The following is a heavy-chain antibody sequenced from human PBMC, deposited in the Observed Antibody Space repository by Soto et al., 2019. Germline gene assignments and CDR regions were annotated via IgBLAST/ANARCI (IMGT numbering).Heavy chain of an antibody. CDR3: ARSVCSSTSCPPLWY. D-gene: IGHD2-2*01. Sequence: EVQLLESGGGLVQAGGSLRLSCAASGFTFSRDGMSWVRQAPGKGLEWVSLITDNGRSTYYADSVKGRFTISRDNAKNSLYLQMNSLRAEDTAVYYCARSVCSSTSCPPLWYWGQGTLVTVSS. J-gene: IGHJ4*02. CDR2: ITDNGRST. V-gene: IGHV3-23*01. CDR1: GFTFSRDG.